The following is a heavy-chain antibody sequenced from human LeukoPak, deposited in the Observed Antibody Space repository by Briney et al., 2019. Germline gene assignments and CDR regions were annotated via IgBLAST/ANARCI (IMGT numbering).Heavy chain of an antibody. CDR3: ARCTTGRTFGSLREIKRSREIDY. J-gene: IGHJ4*02. V-gene: IGHV3-23*01. Sequence: GGTLRLSCAASGFTFSSYGMSWVRQAPGKGLEWVSAISGGGGSTYYSDPVKGRFTISRDNSRNTLYLQMNSLRVEDTAVYYCARCTTGRTFGSLREIKRSREIDYWGQGTLVTVSS. D-gene: IGHD1-1*01. CDR2: ISGGGGST. CDR1: GFTFSSYG.